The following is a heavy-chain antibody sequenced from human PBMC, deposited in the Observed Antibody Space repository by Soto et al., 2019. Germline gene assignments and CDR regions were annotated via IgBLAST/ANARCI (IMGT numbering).Heavy chain of an antibody. CDR3: PRGDY. CDR1: GDSMTTVGYY. J-gene: IGHJ4*02. Sequence: QVQLQESGPGLVKPSQTLSLTCTVSGDSMTTVGYYWTWIRQHPGQGLEWIGFISYSGSTYYSSSLKGRVAISADTSKNQFSLKLNSVTAADTAVYYCPRGDYWGQGTLVTVSS. CDR2: ISYSGST. V-gene: IGHV4-31*03.